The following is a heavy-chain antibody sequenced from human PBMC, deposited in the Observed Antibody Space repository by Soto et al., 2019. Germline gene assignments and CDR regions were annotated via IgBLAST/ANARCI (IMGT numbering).Heavy chain of an antibody. V-gene: IGHV4-59*12. CDR2: IHYSGSA. CDR3: ARGVGGIVFNWFDP. CDR1: GSSIIGYY. J-gene: IGHJ5*02. Sequence: PSETLSLTCTFSGSSIIGYYWTLMRQSPERGLEWIGYIHYSGSANYNPSLNSRLTMSVDRSKSQFSMKLASVTAADKAVYYCARGVGGIVFNWFDPWGKGKLVTVSS. D-gene: IGHD2-15*01.